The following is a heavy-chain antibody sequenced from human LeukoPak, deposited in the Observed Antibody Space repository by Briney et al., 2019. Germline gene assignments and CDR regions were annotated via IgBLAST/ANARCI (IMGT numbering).Heavy chain of an antibody. V-gene: IGHV3-7*01. D-gene: IGHD6-19*01. Sequence: QPGGSLRLSCVASGFTFSNYWMTWVRQAPGKGLEWVANIKEDGSSEYYMDSLKGRFTISRDNAKNSVYLEMNSLTAEDTAVYYCARDGSIGVAVLLWYLDLWGRGTLVTVSS. CDR3: ARDGSIGVAVLLWYLDL. CDR2: IKEDGSSE. J-gene: IGHJ2*01. CDR1: GFTFSNYW.